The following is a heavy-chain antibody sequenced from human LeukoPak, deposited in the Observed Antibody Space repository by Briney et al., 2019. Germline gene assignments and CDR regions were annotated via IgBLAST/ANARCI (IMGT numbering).Heavy chain of an antibody. Sequence: AAVTLTRKSSGYTFTSYGISWVRQAPGQGHGWMGWISGYNGNENNAQRLQGRPTMPTDTSTSTVNMELRSLRSDDTAVYYCAREEVRRAVAGYFDNWGQGTLVTVSS. CDR1: GYTFTSYG. D-gene: IGHD6-19*01. V-gene: IGHV1-18*01. J-gene: IGHJ4*02. CDR2: ISGYNGNE. CDR3: AREEVRRAVAGYFDN.